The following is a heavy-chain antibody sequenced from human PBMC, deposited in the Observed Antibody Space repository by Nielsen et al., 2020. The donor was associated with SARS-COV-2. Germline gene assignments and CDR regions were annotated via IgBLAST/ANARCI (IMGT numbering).Heavy chain of an antibody. Sequence: GESLKISCAASGFTFSSYGMHWVRQAPGKGLEWVAVIWYDGSNKYYADSVKGRFTISRDNSKNTLYLQMNSLRAEDTAVYYCARTVILPTYYYYGMDVWGQGTTVTVSS. CDR2: IWYDGSNK. V-gene: IGHV3-33*08. J-gene: IGHJ6*02. D-gene: IGHD3-3*01. CDR3: ARTVILPTYYYYGMDV. CDR1: GFTFSSYG.